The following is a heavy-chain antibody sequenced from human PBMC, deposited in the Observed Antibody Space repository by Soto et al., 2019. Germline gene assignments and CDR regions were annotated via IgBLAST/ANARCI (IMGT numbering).Heavy chain of an antibody. CDR3: ARLDSSGWYRYFDY. V-gene: IGHV1-3*01. D-gene: IGHD6-19*01. Sequence: ASVKVSCKASGYTFTSYAMHWVRQAPGQRLEWMGWINAGNGNTKYSQKFQGRVTITRDTSASTAYMELSSLRSEDTAVYYCARLDSSGWYRYFDYWGQGTLVTVSS. CDR2: INAGNGNT. J-gene: IGHJ4*02. CDR1: GYTFTSYA.